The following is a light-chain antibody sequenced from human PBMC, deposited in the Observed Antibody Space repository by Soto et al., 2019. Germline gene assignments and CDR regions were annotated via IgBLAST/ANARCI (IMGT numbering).Light chain of an antibody. Sequence: DIQMTQSPSTLSASVGDRVTITCRASQSISSWLAWYQQKPGKAPKLLIYDASSLESGVPSRLRGSGSGTEFTLTISSMKTDDFATYYCQQYNSYSRTFGQGTQVDI. CDR3: QQYNSYSRT. CDR1: QSISSW. V-gene: IGKV1-5*01. CDR2: DAS. J-gene: IGKJ1*01.